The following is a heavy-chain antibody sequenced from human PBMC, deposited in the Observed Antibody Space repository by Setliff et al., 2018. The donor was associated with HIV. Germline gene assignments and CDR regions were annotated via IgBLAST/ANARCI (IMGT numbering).Heavy chain of an antibody. V-gene: IGHV4-34*01. Sequence: PSETLSLTCAVYGGAFSGYYWTWIRRSPGRGLEWIGEVNHKGVANYSPSLMRRATISADTSKNQFSLRLSSVTAADTALYFCTRAQIAAPRPFDYWGQGTLVTVSS. CDR1: GGAFSGYY. CDR3: TRAQIAAPRPFDY. D-gene: IGHD2-21*01. J-gene: IGHJ4*02. CDR2: VNHKGVA.